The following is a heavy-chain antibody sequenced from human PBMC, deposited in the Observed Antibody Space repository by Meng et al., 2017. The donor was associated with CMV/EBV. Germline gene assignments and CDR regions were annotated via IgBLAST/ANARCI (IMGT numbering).Heavy chain of an antibody. D-gene: IGHD6-19*01. V-gene: IGHV3-21*01. Sequence: GESLKISCAASGFTFSSYSMNWVRQAPGKGLEWVSSISSSSSYIYYTDSVKGRFTISRDNSKNTLYLQMNSLRAEDTAVYYCARDRTSGWNYGMDVWGQGTTVTVSS. CDR3: ARDRTSGWNYGMDV. J-gene: IGHJ6*02. CDR2: ISSSSSYI. CDR1: GFTFSSYS.